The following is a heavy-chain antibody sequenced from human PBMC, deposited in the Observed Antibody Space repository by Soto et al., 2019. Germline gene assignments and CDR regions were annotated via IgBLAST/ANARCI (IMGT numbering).Heavy chain of an antibody. V-gene: IGHV4-34*01. J-gene: IGHJ6*02. Sequence: PSETLSLTCAVYGGSFSGYYWSCIRQPPGKGLEWIGEINHSGSTNYNPSLKSRVTISVDTSKNQFSLKLSSVTAADTAVYYCARGPSGSITIFGVVTGRYYYYGMDVWGQGTTVTVS. CDR2: INHSGST. D-gene: IGHD3-3*01. CDR1: GGSFSGYY. CDR3: ARGPSGSITIFGVVTGRYYYYGMDV.